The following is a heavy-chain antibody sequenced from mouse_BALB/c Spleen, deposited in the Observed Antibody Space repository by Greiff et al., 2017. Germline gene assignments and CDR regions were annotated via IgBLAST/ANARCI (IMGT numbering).Heavy chain of an antibody. CDR2: ISYDGSN. J-gene: IGHJ2*01. V-gene: IGHV3-6*02. Sequence: DVQLQESGPGLVKPSQSLSLTCSVTGYSITSGYYWNWIRQFPGNKLEWMGYISYDGSNNYNPSLKNRISITRDTSKNQFFLKLNSVTTEDTATYYCARGPSAGYFDYWGQGTTLTVSS. CDR1: GYSITSGYY. CDR3: ARGPSAGYFDY.